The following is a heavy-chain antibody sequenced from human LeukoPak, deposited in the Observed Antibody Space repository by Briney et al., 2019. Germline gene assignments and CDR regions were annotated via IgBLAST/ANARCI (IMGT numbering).Heavy chain of an antibody. D-gene: IGHD4-17*01. Sequence: GGSLRLSCVFSGFAFSNYWMSWVRQAPGKGLEWVANIKQDESEKHYVDSVKGRFTISRDNAKNSLYLQMNSLRAEDTAVYYCARDDDYGDYDVDYWGQGTLVTVSS. CDR1: GFAFSNYW. CDR3: ARDDDYGDYDVDY. J-gene: IGHJ4*02. CDR2: IKQDESEK. V-gene: IGHV3-7*01.